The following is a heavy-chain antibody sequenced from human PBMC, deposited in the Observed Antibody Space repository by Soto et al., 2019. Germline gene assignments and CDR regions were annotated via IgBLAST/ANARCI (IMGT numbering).Heavy chain of an antibody. D-gene: IGHD2-15*01. CDR2: ISYSGTT. Sequence: LETLSLTCLVSGASINSGTYYWGWIRQPPGKVPEWIASISYSGTTYYTPFLKSRVTISADTSGNQFSLTLNSVTAADTAVYYCVRHPAYCSGGSCSSLSGSEVRFDTWGQGTLVTVAS. CDR1: GASINSGTYY. CDR3: VRHPAYCSGGSCSSLSGSEVRFDT. J-gene: IGHJ5*02. V-gene: IGHV4-39*01.